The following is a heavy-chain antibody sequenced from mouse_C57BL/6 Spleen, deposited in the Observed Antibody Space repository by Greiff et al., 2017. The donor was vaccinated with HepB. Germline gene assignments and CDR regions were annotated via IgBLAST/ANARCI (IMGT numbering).Heavy chain of an antibody. CDR2: IYPGDGDT. Sequence: VKLQQSGPELVKPGASVKISCKASGYAFSSSWMNWVKQRPGKGLEWIGRIYPGDGDTNYNGKFKGKATLTADKSSSTAYMQLSSLTSEDSAVYFCARLDVMDYWGQGTSVTVSS. CDR3: ARLDVMDY. J-gene: IGHJ4*01. V-gene: IGHV1-82*01. CDR1: GYAFSSSW.